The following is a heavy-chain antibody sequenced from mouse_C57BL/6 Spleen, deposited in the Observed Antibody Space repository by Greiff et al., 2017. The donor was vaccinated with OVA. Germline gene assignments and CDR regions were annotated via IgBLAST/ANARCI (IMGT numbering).Heavy chain of an antibody. CDR2: ISSGGSYT. V-gene: IGHV5-6*01. J-gene: IGHJ4*01. CDR3: ARHYYGSSLNYAMDY. D-gene: IGHD1-1*01. Sequence: EVHLVESGGDLVKPGGSLKLSCAASGFTFSSYGMSWVRQTPDKRLEWVATISSGGSYTYYPDSVKGRFTISRDNAKNTLYLQMSSLKSEDTAMYYCARHYYGSSLNYAMDYWGQGTSVTVSS. CDR1: GFTFSSYG.